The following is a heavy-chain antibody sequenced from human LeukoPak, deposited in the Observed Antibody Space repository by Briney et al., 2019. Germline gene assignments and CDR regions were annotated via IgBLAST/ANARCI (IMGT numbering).Heavy chain of an antibody. Sequence: ASVKVSCKASGYTFTGYNIHWVRQAPGQGLEWMGWINPNSGGTYYARSFQDRVTMTRDTSISTAYMELSRLRADDTAVYYCARAALGVWFGEPLGGPTEYWGHGTLVTVSS. V-gene: IGHV1-2*02. CDR2: INPNSGGT. CDR3: ARAALGVWFGEPLGGPTEY. D-gene: IGHD3-10*01. CDR1: GYTFTGYN. J-gene: IGHJ4*01.